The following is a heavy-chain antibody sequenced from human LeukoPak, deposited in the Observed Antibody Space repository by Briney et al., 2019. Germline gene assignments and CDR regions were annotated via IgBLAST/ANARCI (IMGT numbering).Heavy chain of an antibody. D-gene: IGHD2-21*02. J-gene: IGHJ4*02. Sequence: SDTLSLTCAVYGGSLSGYYWSWIRQPPGKGLEWIGEINHSGSTNYNPSLKSRVTISVDTSKNQFSLKLSSVTAADTAVYYCARGFSDGENWGEGTLVTVSS. CDR1: GGSLSGYY. CDR2: INHSGST. CDR3: ARGFSDGEN. V-gene: IGHV4-34*01.